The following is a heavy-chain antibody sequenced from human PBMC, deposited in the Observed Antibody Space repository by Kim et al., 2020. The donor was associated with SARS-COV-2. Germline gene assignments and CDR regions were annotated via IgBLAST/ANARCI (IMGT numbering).Heavy chain of an antibody. V-gene: IGHV4-4*02. CDR1: GGSISSSNW. Sequence: SETLSLTCAVSGGSISSSNWWSWVRQPPGKGMEWIGEIYHSGSTNYNPSLKSRVTISVDKSKNQFSLKLSSVTAADTAVYYCASMGYASYGSGSYYNRNVEPVDYWGQGTLVTVSS. CDR2: IYHSGST. D-gene: IGHD3-10*01. CDR3: ASMGYASYGSGSYYNRNVEPVDY. J-gene: IGHJ4*02.